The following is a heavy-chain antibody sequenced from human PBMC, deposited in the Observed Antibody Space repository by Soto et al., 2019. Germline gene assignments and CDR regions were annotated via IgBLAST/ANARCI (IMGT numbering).Heavy chain of an antibody. J-gene: IGHJ6*03. CDR2: IYYSGST. D-gene: IGHD3-3*01. Sequence: SETLSLTCTVSGGSISSCSYYWGWIRQPPGKGLEWIGYIYYSGSTNYNPSLKSRVTISVDTSKNQFSLKLSSVTAADTAVYYCARETYYDFWSGRESYYHMDVWGKGTTVTVS. V-gene: IGHV4-61*01. CDR1: GGSISSCSYY. CDR3: ARETYYDFWSGRESYYHMDV.